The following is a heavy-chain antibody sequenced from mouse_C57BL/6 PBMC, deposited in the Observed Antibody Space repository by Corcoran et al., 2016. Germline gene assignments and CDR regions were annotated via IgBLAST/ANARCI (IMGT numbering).Heavy chain of an antibody. J-gene: IGHJ2*01. Sequence: QIQLVQSGPERKETGETAKISCKASAYTFTEYPMHWVKQAPGKGFKWLGMIYTDTGEPTYAEECNGRSAFSLETSASTAYLQINNVKNEETATYFCVRVYWGQGTTLPVSS. V-gene: IGHV9-1*01. CDR1: AYTFTEYP. CDR2: IYTDTGEP. CDR3: VRVY.